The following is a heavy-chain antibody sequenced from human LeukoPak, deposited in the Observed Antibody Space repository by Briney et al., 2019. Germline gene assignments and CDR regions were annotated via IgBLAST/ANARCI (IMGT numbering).Heavy chain of an antibody. CDR3: AKEVGYNLYRNFDY. V-gene: IGHV4-39*02. J-gene: IGHJ4*02. CDR2: IYYSGST. D-gene: IGHD5-24*01. CDR1: GGSISSYY. Sequence: SETLSLTCTVSGGSISSYYWGWIRQPPGKGLEWIGSIYYSGSTYYNPSLKSRVTISVDTSKNQFSLKLSSVTAADTAAYYCAKEVGYNLYRNFDYWGQGILVTVSS.